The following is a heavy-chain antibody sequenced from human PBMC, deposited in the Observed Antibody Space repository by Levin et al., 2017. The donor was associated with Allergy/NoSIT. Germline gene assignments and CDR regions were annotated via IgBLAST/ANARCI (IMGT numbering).Heavy chain of an antibody. CDR2: ISPSSSHI. CDR3: ARDRGFGDYEFYY. Sequence: KSGGSLRLSCAASGFPFTSYSMNWVRQAPGKGLEWVSSISPSSSHIYYADSMKGRFTISRDNAKNSLYLQMDSLRTEDTAVYYCARDRGFGDYEFYYWGQGTLVMVSS. J-gene: IGHJ4*02. D-gene: IGHD4-17*01. V-gene: IGHV3-21*01. CDR1: GFPFTSYS.